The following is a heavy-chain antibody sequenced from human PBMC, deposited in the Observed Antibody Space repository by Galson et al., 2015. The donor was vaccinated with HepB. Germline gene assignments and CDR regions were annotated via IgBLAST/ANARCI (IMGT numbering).Heavy chain of an antibody. Sequence: TLSLTCTVSGGSISSGGYYWSWIRQHPGKGLEWIGYIYYSGSTYYNPSLKSRVTISVDTSKNQFSLKLSSVTAADTAVYYCARHLKDYGDYFDYWGQGTLVTVSS. J-gene: IGHJ4*02. V-gene: IGHV4-31*03. D-gene: IGHD4-17*01. CDR1: GGSISSGGYY. CDR3: ARHLKDYGDYFDY. CDR2: IYYSGST.